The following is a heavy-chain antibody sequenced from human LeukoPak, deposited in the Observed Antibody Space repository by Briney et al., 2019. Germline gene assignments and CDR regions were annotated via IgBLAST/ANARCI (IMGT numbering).Heavy chain of an antibody. Sequence: GGSLRLSCAASGFTFSNYAMHWVRQAPDKGLEWVAVVPYDGSNKYYTDSVKGRFTVSRDNSKNTLYLQMNSLRAEDTAVYYCAIGDSWGDLSSSFEYWGQGPLVTVSS. J-gene: IGHJ4*02. V-gene: IGHV3-30*04. D-gene: IGHD3-16*02. CDR2: VPYDGSNK. CDR3: AIGDSWGDLSSSFEY. CDR1: GFTFSNYA.